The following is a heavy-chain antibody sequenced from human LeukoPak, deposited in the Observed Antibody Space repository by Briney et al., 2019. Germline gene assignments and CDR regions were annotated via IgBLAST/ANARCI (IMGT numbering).Heavy chain of an antibody. Sequence: SETLSLTCTVSGASMRSSAYYWGWIRQPPGKGLEWIGSVSYSGRTYYNPSLKSRVTISGDTSKNQFSLRLSSVTAADTAVYYCARVDGAHDTSSDHCCYYYMDVWGKGTTVTVSS. J-gene: IGHJ6*03. CDR2: VSYSGRT. CDR3: ARVDGAHDTSSDHCCYYYMDV. D-gene: IGHD3-22*01. CDR1: GASMRSSAYY. V-gene: IGHV4-39*07.